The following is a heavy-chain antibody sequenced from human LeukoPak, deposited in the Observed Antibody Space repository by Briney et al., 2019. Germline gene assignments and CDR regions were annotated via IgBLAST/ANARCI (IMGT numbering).Heavy chain of an antibody. J-gene: IGHJ4*02. CDR1: GGSISSSNYY. D-gene: IGHD3-10*01. Sequence: PSETLSLTCTVSGGSISSSNYYWGWLRQSPGTGLEWIGYIYYSGRTNYNPSLKSRVTISIDTSSNYFSLKVSSVTAVDTAVYYCARAVYGSRSYPFDYWGQGTLVTVSS. CDR3: ARAVYGSRSYPFDY. V-gene: IGHV4-61*03. CDR2: IYYSGRT.